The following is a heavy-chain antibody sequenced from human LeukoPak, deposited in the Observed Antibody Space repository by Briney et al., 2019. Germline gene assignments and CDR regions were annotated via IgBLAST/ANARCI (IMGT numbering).Heavy chain of an antibody. CDR2: ISSSGSTI. CDR3: AELGITMIGGV. J-gene: IGHJ6*04. D-gene: IGHD3-10*02. CDR1: GFTSSDYY. V-gene: IGHV3-11*04. Sequence: GGSLRLSCAASGFTSSDYYMSWLRQAPGKGLEWVSYISSSGSTIYYADSVKGRFTISRDNAKNSLYLQMDSLRAEDTAVYYCAELGITMIGGVWGKGTTVTISS.